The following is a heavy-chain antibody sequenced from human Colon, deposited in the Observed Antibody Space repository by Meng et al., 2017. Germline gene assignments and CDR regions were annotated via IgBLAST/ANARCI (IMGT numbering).Heavy chain of an antibody. V-gene: IGHV4-4*02. D-gene: IGHD6-19*01. CDR1: GGSISSSNW. CDR3: ASFPPPGKQWLVTDY. CDR2: IYRSGST. Sequence: QVQSRESGPGLVKPSGTLSLTCAVSGGSISSSNWWSWVRQPPGKGLEWIGEIYRSGSTNYNPSLKSRVTISVDKSKNQFSLKLSSVTAADTAVYYCASFPPPGKQWLVTDYWGQGTLVTVSS. J-gene: IGHJ4*02.